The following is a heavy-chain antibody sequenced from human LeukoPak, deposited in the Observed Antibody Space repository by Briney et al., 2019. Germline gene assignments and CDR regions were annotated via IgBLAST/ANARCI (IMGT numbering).Heavy chain of an antibody. V-gene: IGHV3-21*01. Sequence: PGRSLRLSCAASGFTFSSYAMHWVRQAPGKGLEWVSSISSSSSYIYYADSVKGRFTISRDNAKNSLYLQMNSLRAEDTAVYYCARDQRGYYDSSGYHHFDYWGQGTLVTVSS. CDR3: ARDQRGYYDSSGYHHFDY. J-gene: IGHJ4*02. CDR2: ISSSSSYI. D-gene: IGHD3-22*01. CDR1: GFTFSSYA.